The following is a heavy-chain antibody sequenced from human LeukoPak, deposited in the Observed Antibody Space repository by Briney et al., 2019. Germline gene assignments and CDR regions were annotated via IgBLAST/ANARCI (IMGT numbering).Heavy chain of an antibody. CDR1: GGSFSGYY. CDR3: ARRGGAISRSYFQH. Sequence: SETLSLTCAVYGGSFSGYYWSWIRQPPGKGLEWIGEINHSGSTNYNPSLKSRVTISVDTSKNQFSLKLSSVTAADTAVYYCARRGGAISRSYFQHWGQGTLVTVSS. J-gene: IGHJ1*01. CDR2: INHSGST. V-gene: IGHV4-34*01. D-gene: IGHD3-16*02.